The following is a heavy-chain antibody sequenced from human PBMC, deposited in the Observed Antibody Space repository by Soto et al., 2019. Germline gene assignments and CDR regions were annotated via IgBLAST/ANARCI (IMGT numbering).Heavy chain of an antibody. Sequence: EYLKISFTACGFTFDNKWMHWVRQAPGKGLVWLSRIDGAAATTNYADSVKGRFTISRDNAKNIVFLHVNGLTDEDTAVYYCARGGAMGVDYWGQGTLVIVSS. CDR1: GFTFDNKW. V-gene: IGHV3-74*01. CDR2: IDGAAATT. CDR3: ARGGAMGVDY. D-gene: IGHD1-26*01. J-gene: IGHJ4*02.